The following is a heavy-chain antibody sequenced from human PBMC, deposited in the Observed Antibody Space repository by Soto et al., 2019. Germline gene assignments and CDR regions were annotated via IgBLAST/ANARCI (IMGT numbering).Heavy chain of an antibody. CDR3: ARADYGDTKIYSFDH. Sequence: ASVKVSCKTSGYTFTEYGISWFRQAPGQGLEWMGWISPYNGKTNYIQEFQDRVTITTDTSSTTVYMDLRTLKSDDTAIYFCARADYGDTKIYSFDHWGQRILVTVSS. CDR2: ISPYNGKT. CDR1: GYTFTEYG. D-gene: IGHD4-17*01. V-gene: IGHV1-18*01. J-gene: IGHJ4*02.